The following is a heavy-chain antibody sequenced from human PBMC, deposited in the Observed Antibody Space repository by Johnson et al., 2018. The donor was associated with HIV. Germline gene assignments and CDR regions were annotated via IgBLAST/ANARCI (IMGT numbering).Heavy chain of an antibody. CDR2: ISYDGSNK. J-gene: IGHJ3*02. V-gene: IGHV3-30*04. D-gene: IGHD3-10*01. CDR3: ARPIARGASDI. CDR1: GFTFSSYA. Sequence: QVQLVESGGGVVQPGRSLRLSCAASGFTFSSYAMHWVRQAPGKGLEWVAVISYDGSNKYYADSVKGRFTISRDNSKNTRYLQMNSLRAEDTAVYYCARPIARGASDIWGQGTMVTVSS.